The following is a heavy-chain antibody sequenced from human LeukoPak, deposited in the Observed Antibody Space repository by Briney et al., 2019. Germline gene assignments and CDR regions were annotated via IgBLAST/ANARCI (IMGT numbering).Heavy chain of an antibody. D-gene: IGHD3-22*01. CDR2: INPNSGGT. J-gene: IGHJ4*02. CDR1: GYTFTGYY. CDR3: ARGEAGYYDSSEGY. V-gene: IGHV1-2*02. Sequence: ASVKVSCKASGYTFTGYYMHWVRQAPGQGLEWMGWINPNSGGTNYAQKFQGRVTMTRDTSISTAYMKLSRLRSEDTAVYYCARGEAGYYDSSEGYWGQGTLVTVSS.